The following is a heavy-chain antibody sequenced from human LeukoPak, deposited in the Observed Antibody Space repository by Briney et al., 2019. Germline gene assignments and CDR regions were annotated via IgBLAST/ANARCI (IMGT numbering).Heavy chain of an antibody. D-gene: IGHD3-10*01. CDR2: IAYDGTSK. V-gene: IGHV3-30*02. Sequence: GALRLSCAVSGFSLSDYGIHWVRQAPGKGLEWVAFIAYDGTSKFYADSVKGRFTISRDISRSTLYLQMNSLWPEDTAVYYCVRVALYYYGSESYYFFEHWGQGTPVTASS. J-gene: IGHJ4*02. CDR3: VRVALYYYGSESYYFFEH. CDR1: GFSLSDYG.